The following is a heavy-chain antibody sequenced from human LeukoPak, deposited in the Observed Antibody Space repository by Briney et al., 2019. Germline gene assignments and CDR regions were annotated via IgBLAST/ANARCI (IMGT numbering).Heavy chain of an antibody. CDR3: ARGWAFGH. CDR2: IYYSGST. Sequence: SETLSLTCTVSGGSISSYYWSWIRQPPGKGLEWIGYIYYSGSTNYNPSLKSRVTISVDTSKNQFSLQLGSVTPEDTALYYCARGWAFGHWGQGTMVIVSS. D-gene: IGHD3-16*01. V-gene: IGHV4-59*12. J-gene: IGHJ3*01. CDR1: GGSISSYY.